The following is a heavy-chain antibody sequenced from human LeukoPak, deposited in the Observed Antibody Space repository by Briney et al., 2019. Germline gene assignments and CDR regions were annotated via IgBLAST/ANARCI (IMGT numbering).Heavy chain of an antibody. CDR1: GLIFSSYG. J-gene: IGHJ6*02. D-gene: IGHD3-3*01. Sequence: GGSLRLSCAASGLIFSSYGMHWVRQAPGKGLEWVAVISYDGSNKYYADSVKGRFTISRDNSKNTLYLQMNSLRAEDTAVYYCAKDRIAPIFGESYYYYGMDVWGQGTTVTVSS. V-gene: IGHV3-30*18. CDR3: AKDRIAPIFGESYYYYGMDV. CDR2: ISYDGSNK.